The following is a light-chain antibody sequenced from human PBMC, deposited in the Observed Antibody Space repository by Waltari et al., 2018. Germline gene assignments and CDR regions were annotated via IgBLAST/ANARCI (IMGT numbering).Light chain of an antibody. CDR1: QSISSY. CDR2: AAS. V-gene: IGKV1-39*01. J-gene: IGKJ3*01. Sequence: DIQMTQSPSSLSASVGDRVTITCRASQSISSYLNWYQQKPEKAPNLLIYAASSLQSGVPSRFSGSGSGTDFTLTISSLQPEDFATYHCQQSYSTPFTFGPGTKVDIK. CDR3: QQSYSTPFT.